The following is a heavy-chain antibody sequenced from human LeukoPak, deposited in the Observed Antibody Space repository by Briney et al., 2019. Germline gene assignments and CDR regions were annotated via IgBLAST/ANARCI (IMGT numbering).Heavy chain of an antibody. D-gene: IGHD2-2*01. CDR2: IIPIFGTA. CDR1: GGTFSSYA. J-gene: IGHJ6*03. V-gene: IGHV1-69*05. CDR3: ARDQESSTSYYYMDV. Sequence: SVKVSCKASGGTFSSYAISWVRQAPGQGLEWMGGIIPIFGTANYAQKFQGRVTITTDDSTSTAYMELSSLRSEDTAVYYCARDQESSTSYYYMDVWGKGTTVTVSS.